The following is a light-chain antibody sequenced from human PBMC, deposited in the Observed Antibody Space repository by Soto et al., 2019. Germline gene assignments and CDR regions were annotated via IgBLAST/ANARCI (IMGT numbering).Light chain of an antibody. CDR2: DAS. J-gene: IGKJ2*01. Sequence: DIQMTQSPSSLSASVGDRVTITCQASQDVSNYLNWYRQKPGQAPKLLIYDASNLETGVPSRFSGSGSGTDFTFTISTLQPEDCATYFCQQYDSLPYTFGQGTKLEI. CDR3: QQYDSLPYT. CDR1: QDVSNY. V-gene: IGKV1-33*01.